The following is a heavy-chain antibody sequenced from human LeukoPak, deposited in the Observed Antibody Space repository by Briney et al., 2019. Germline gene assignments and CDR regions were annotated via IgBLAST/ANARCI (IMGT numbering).Heavy chain of an antibody. D-gene: IGHD3-10*01. Sequence: SETLPLTCPFTLGTIIRYHCNWIRQPAAKGRAWIGRIYTSWSTNYTPSLKSLVTMSADTSKNQFSPQLSSVTAADTAVYYCARDQNCYGSGSYFLYYYYTDVWGKGTTVTVS. V-gene: IGHV4-4*07. CDR1: LGTIIRYH. CDR3: ARDQNCYGSGSYFLYYYYTDV. J-gene: IGHJ6*03. CDR2: IYTSWST.